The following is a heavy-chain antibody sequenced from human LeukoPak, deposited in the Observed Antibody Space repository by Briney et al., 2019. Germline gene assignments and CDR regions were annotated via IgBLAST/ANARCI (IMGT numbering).Heavy chain of an antibody. J-gene: IGHJ5*02. D-gene: IGHD3-3*01. Sequence: ASVKVSCKASGYTFTSYYMHWVRQAPGQGLEWMGIINPSGGSTSHAQKFQGRVTMTRDTSTSTVYMELSSLRSEDTAVYYCARDVNDDFWSGYYPYNWFDPWGQGTLVTVSS. CDR2: INPSGGST. CDR1: GYTFTSYY. V-gene: IGHV1-46*01. CDR3: ARDVNDDFWSGYYPYNWFDP.